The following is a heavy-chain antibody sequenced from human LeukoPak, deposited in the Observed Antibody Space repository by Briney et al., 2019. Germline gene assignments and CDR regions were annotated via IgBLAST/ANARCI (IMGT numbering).Heavy chain of an antibody. CDR1: GGSISSGDYY. V-gene: IGHV4-30-4*08. J-gene: IGHJ5*02. CDR2: IYYSGST. CDR3: ARGGTYYDFWSGYSWFDP. D-gene: IGHD3-3*01. Sequence: PSQTLSLTCTVSGGSISSGDYYWSWIRQPPGKGLEWIGYIYYSGSTYYNPSLKSRVTISVDTSKNQLSLKLSSVTAAGTAVYYCARGGTYYDFWSGYSWFDPWGQGTLVTVSS.